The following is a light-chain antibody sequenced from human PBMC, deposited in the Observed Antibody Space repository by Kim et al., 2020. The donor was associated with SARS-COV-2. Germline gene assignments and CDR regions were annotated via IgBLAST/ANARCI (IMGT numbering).Light chain of an antibody. CDR3: CSYVSGGSFA. V-gene: IGLV2-14*03. Sequence: GQSLTISCTVSSSDIGSYKDVSWYQQYPGKAPKLLIYDVSQRPSGISHRFSGSKSGNTASLTISGLQAEDEADFYCCSYVSGGSFAFGGGTQLTVL. J-gene: IGLJ3*02. CDR1: SSDIGSYKD. CDR2: DVS.